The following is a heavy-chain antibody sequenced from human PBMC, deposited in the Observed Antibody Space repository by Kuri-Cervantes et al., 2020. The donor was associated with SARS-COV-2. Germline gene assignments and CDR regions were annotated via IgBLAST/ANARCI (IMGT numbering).Heavy chain of an antibody. CDR2: ISGSGGST. CDR1: GFTFSSHA. J-gene: IGHJ4*02. CDR3: AKDPYDFWSGYYLYYFDY. V-gene: IGHV3-23*01. Sequence: GESLKISCAASGFTFSSHAMSWVRQAPGKGLEWVSAISGSGGSTYYADSVKGRFTISRDNSKNTLYLQMNSLRAEDTAVYYCAKDPYDFWSGYYLYYFDYWGQGTLVTVSS. D-gene: IGHD3-3*01.